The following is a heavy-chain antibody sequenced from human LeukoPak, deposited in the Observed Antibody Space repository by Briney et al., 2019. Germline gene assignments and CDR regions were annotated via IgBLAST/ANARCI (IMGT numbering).Heavy chain of an antibody. Sequence: SETLSLTCTVSGGSISSSSYYWGWIRQPPGKGLEWIGSIYYSGSTYYNPSLKSRVTISVDTSKNQFSLKLSSVTAADTAVYYCARHGIVVVPAARYFDLWGRGILVTVSS. CDR3: ARHGIVVVPAARYFDL. CDR2: IYYSGST. V-gene: IGHV4-39*01. CDR1: GGSISSSSYY. D-gene: IGHD2-2*01. J-gene: IGHJ2*01.